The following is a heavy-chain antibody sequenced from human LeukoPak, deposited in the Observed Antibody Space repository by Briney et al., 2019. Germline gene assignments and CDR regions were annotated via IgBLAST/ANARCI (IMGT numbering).Heavy chain of an antibody. CDR1: GGTFSDYA. D-gene: IGHD2-15*01. CDR2: INPNSGVT. CDR3: AREGYCSGTNCPVEY. V-gene: IGHV1-2*02. J-gene: IGHJ4*02. Sequence: ASVKVSCKASGGTFSDYALNWVRQAPGQGLEWMGWINPNSGVTNYAQSFQGRVTMTRDTSIRTAYMELSRLRSDDTALYYCAREGYCSGTNCPVEYWGQGTLVTVSS.